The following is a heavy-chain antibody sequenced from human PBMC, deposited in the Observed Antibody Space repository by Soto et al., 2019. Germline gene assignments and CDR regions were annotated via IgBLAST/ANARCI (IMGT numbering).Heavy chain of an antibody. D-gene: IGHD6-13*01. CDR2: INPNSGGT. CDR1: GYTFTGYY. Sequence: ASVKVSCKASGYTFTGYYMHLVRQAPGQGLEWMGWINPNSGGTNYAQKFQGWVTMTRDTSISTAYMELSRLRSDDTAVYYCARAGSSSWPGYYFDYWGQRTLVTVSS. CDR3: ARAGSSSWPGYYFDY. J-gene: IGHJ4*02. V-gene: IGHV1-2*04.